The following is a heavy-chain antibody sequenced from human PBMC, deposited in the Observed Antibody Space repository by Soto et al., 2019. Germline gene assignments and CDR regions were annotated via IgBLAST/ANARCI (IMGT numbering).Heavy chain of an antibody. CDR2: VIPILGIA. CDR3: ASQEYYYDSSGYLY. J-gene: IGHJ4*02. CDR1: GGTFSSYT. V-gene: IGHV1-69*02. Sequence: QVQLVQSGAEVKKPGSSVKVSCKASGGTFSSYTISWVRQAPGQGLEWMGRVIPILGIANYAQKFQGRVTITADKSTSTAYMELSSLRSEDTAVYYCASQEYYYDSSGYLYWGQGTLVTVSS. D-gene: IGHD3-22*01.